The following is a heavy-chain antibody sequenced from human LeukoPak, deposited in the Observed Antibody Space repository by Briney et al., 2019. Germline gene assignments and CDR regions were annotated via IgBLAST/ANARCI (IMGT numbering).Heavy chain of an antibody. CDR3: ARDPDHWNWLIPFDP. D-gene: IGHD1-7*01. CDR2: ISAYNGNT. J-gene: IGHJ5*02. V-gene: IGHV1-18*01. Sequence: ASVKVSCKASGYTFTSYGISWVRQAPGQGLEWMGWISAYNGNTNYAQKLQGRVTMTTDTSTSTAYMALRSLRSDDTAVYYCARDPDHWNWLIPFDPWGQGTLVTVSS. CDR1: GYTFTSYG.